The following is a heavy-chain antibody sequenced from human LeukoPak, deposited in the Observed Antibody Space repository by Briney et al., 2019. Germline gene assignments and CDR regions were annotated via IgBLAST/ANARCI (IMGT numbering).Heavy chain of an antibody. CDR3: ARISSWYIGSVVNWFDP. Sequence: SETLSLTCTVSGGSISTSNYYWGWIRQPPGKGLEWIGNIFYSGSTYYSPSVKSRVTISLDTSRNQFSLKLSSVTAADTAVYYCARISSWYIGSVVNWFDPWGQGTLVTVSS. CDR1: GGSISTSNYY. V-gene: IGHV4-39*07. J-gene: IGHJ5*02. D-gene: IGHD6-13*01. CDR2: IFYSGST.